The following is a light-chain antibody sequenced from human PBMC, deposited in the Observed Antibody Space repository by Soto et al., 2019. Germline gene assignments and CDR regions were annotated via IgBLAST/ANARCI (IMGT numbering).Light chain of an antibody. Sequence: EIVLTQSPGTLSLSPGERATLSCRASQPVSSNYLAWCQQKPGQAPRLLIYGASSRATDIPDRFSGSGSGTDFTLTISRLEPDDFAVYYCQQYGASPQTFGQGTKVDIK. CDR1: QPVSSNY. CDR2: GAS. CDR3: QQYGASPQT. V-gene: IGKV3-20*01. J-gene: IGKJ1*01.